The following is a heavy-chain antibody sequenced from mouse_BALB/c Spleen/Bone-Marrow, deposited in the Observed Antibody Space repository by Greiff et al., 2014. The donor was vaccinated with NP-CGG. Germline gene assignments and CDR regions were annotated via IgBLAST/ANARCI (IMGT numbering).Heavy chain of an antibody. CDR3: ARVSYDYDYAMDY. CDR1: GYSFTGYY. J-gene: IGHJ4*01. Sequence: LVKTGASVKISCKASGYSFTGYYMHWVKQSHGKSLEWIGYIRCHSGATSYNQKFKGKATFTVDTSSSIAYMQFNSLTSEDSAVYYCARVSYDYDYAMDYWGQGTSVTVSS. D-gene: IGHD2-4*01. CDR2: IRCHSGAT. V-gene: IGHV1S34*01.